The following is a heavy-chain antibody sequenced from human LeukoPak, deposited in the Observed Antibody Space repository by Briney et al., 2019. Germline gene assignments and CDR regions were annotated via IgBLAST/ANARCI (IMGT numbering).Heavy chain of an antibody. D-gene: IGHD2-15*01. CDR1: GGSISSYY. J-gene: IGHJ6*03. V-gene: IGHV4-59*12. Sequence: SETLSLTCTVSGGSISSYYWSWIRQPPGKGLEWIGYIYYSGSTNYNPSLKSRVTISVDTSKNHFSLKLTSVTAADTAIYYCAREGYCAGGSCYSPYYHYYYMDVWGRGTTVTISS. CDR3: AREGYCAGGSCYSPYYHYYYMDV. CDR2: IYYSGST.